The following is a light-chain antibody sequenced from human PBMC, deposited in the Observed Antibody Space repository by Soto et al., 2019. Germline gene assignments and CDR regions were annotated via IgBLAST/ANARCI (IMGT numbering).Light chain of an antibody. CDR1: QSVTSTY. V-gene: IGKV3-20*01. J-gene: IGKJ2*03. CDR3: HGHQFDSSRVDS. CDR2: GGS. Sequence: EIVLTQSPVTLSLSPGERATLSCTASQSVTSTYLAWYQHKPGQSPRLIIYGGSTRASDFPDRFSAGGAGTSFTLISSRGEPADSAVYYGHGHQFDSSRVDSFGQGTKLEI.